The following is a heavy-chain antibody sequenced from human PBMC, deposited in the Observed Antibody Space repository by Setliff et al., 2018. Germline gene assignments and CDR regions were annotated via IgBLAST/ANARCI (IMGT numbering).Heavy chain of an antibody. CDR1: GNTFTGYY. CDR3: AREEGYYYDSTDYYYYMDV. Sequence: ASVKVSCKASGNTFTGYYIHWLRQAPGQGLEWMGCINPNSGDTTFAQKFQGRVTITRDTSNSTDYMDLSRLTSDDTAVYYCAREEGYYYDSTDYYYYMDVWGKGTMVTVSS. V-gene: IGHV1-2*02. D-gene: IGHD3-22*01. CDR2: INPNSGDT. J-gene: IGHJ6*03.